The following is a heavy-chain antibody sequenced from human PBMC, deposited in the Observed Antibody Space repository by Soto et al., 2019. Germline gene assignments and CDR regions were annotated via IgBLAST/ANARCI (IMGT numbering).Heavy chain of an antibody. V-gene: IGHV3-23*01. Sequence: GGSLRLSCAASGFTFSSYAMSWVRQAPGMGLEWVSTIGVNTHYADSVKGRFTISRDSSQTTVFLQMNRLRAEDTAVYYCAKRNSSGWYYFDYWGKGTLVTVSS. D-gene: IGHD6-19*01. CDR2: IGVNT. J-gene: IGHJ4*02. CDR3: AKRNSSGWYYFDY. CDR1: GFTFSSYA.